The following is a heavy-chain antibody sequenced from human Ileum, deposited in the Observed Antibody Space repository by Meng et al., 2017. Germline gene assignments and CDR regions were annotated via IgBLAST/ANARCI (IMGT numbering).Heavy chain of an antibody. CDR1: GDSVSSNSAT. Sequence: SQTRSLTGAISGDSVSSNSATWNWIRQSPSRGLEWLGRTYYRSKWYNDSEVSVKSRISINPDTSKNQFSLQMDSVTPEDTAVYYCARWESSGDAFDIWGQGTMVT. V-gene: IGHV6-1*01. CDR2: TYYRSKWYN. CDR3: ARWESSGDAFDI. J-gene: IGHJ3*02. D-gene: IGHD3-22*01.